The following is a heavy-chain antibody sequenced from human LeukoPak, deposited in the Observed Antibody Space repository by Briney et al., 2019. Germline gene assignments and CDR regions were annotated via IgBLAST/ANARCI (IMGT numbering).Heavy chain of an antibody. CDR1: GYTLTELS. CDR2: FDPEDGET. CDR3: ATAGFYDSSGYYYPNFDY. V-gene: IGHV1-24*01. Sequence: ASVKVSCKVSGYTLTELSMHWVRQAPGKGLEWMGSFDPEDGETIYAQKFQGRVTMTEDTSTDTAYMELSSLRSEDTAVYYCATAGFYDSSGYYYPNFDYWGQGTLVTVSS. J-gene: IGHJ4*02. D-gene: IGHD3-22*01.